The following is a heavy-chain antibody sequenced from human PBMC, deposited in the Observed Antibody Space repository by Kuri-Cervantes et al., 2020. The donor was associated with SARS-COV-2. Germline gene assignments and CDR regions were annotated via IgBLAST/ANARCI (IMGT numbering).Heavy chain of an antibody. J-gene: IGHJ6*03. Sequence: SEALALTCTVSGGSIRSSRFYWGWIRQPPGLGLEWIGSIYYSGSTYYNPSLKSRVTISVNTCKNQFSLKLSSVTAADTAVYYCAKDRVVVVPAAIAGYMDVWGKGTTVTVSS. CDR3: AKDRVVVVPAAIAGYMDV. CDR1: GGSIRSSRFY. V-gene: IGHV4-39*02. D-gene: IGHD2-2*01. CDR2: IYYSGST.